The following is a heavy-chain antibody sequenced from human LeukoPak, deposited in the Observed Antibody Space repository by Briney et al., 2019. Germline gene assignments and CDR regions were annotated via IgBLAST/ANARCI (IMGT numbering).Heavy chain of an antibody. CDR2: IYTSGST. J-gene: IGHJ3*02. CDR3: AREPTVTNAFDI. Sequence: SETLSLTCTVSGGSISSGSYYWRWIRQPAGKGLEWIGRIYTSGSTNYNPSLKSRVTISVDTSKNQFSLKLSSVTAADTAVYYCAREPTVTNAFDIWGQGTMVTVSS. CDR1: GGSISSGSYY. D-gene: IGHD4-17*01. V-gene: IGHV4-61*02.